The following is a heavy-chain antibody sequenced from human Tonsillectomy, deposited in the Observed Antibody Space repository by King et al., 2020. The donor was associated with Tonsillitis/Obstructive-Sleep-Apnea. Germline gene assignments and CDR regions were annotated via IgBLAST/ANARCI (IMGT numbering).Heavy chain of an antibody. CDR2: ISGSGGSR. CDR1: GFTFSSYA. J-gene: IGHJ4*02. Sequence: VQLVESGGGLVQPGGSLRLSCAASGFTFSSYAMSWVRQAPGKGLEWVSAISGSGGSRYYAASVRGRFTISRDNSKNTMYLQMNSLRAEDTAVYYCAKDGCSGISCFSPWFDYWGQGTLVTVSS. D-gene: IGHD2-2*01. CDR3: AKDGCSGISCFSPWFDY. V-gene: IGHV3-23*04.